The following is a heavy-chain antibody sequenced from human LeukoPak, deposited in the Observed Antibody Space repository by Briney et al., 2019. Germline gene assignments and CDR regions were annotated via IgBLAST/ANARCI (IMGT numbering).Heavy chain of an antibody. CDR3: AREGGLSPDAFDI. CDR2: IKQDGSEK. Sequence: GGSLRLSCAASGFTFSSYAMSWVRQAPGKGLEWVANIKQDGSEKYYVDSVKGRFTISRDNAKNSLYLQMNSLRAEDTAVYYCAREGGLSPDAFDIWGQGTMVTVSS. CDR1: GFTFSSYA. J-gene: IGHJ3*02. V-gene: IGHV3-7*01. D-gene: IGHD3-16*01.